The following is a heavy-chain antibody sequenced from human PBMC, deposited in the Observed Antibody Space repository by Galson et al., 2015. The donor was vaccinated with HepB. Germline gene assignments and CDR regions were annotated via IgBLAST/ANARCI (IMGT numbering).Heavy chain of an antibody. CDR1: GDSVSGNIVS. J-gene: IGHJ4*02. V-gene: IGHV6-1*01. D-gene: IGHD2-2*01. CDR2: TYFRTKWYY. CDR3: AGAGYCRSTYCFFAY. Sequence: CAISGDSVSGNIVSWNWIRQSPSRGLEGLGRTYFRTKWYYGYAVSVKSRITINPDTSENQFSLQLHSVTPEDTAVHYCAGAGYCRSTYCFFAYWGQGTLVTVSS.